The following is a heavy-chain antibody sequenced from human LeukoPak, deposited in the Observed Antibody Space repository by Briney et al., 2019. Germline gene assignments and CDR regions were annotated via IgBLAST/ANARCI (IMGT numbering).Heavy chain of an antibody. CDR3: ARDIAVAGSWFDP. CDR1: GGSISSSSYY. D-gene: IGHD6-19*01. Sequence: PSETLSLTCTVSGGSISSSSYYWGWIRQPPGKGLEWIGSIYYSGSTYYNPSLKSRVTISVDTSKNQFSLKLSSVTAADTAVYYCARDIAVAGSWFDPWGQGTLVTVSS. CDR2: IYYSGST. J-gene: IGHJ5*02. V-gene: IGHV4-39*07.